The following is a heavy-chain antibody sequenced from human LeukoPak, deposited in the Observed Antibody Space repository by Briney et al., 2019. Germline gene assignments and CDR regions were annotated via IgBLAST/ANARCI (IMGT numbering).Heavy chain of an antibody. V-gene: IGHV1-69*13. CDR3: ARASPRYCSGGSCAPYFDY. Sequence: ASVKVSCKASGGTFSSYAISWVRQASGQGLEWMGGIIPIFGTANYAQKFQGRVTITADESTSTAYMELSSLRSEDTAVYYCARASPRYCSGGSCAPYFDYWGQGTLVTVSS. D-gene: IGHD2-15*01. J-gene: IGHJ4*02. CDR1: GGTFSSYA. CDR2: IIPIFGTA.